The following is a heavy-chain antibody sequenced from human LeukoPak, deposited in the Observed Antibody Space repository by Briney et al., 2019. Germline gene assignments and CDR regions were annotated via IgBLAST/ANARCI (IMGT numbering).Heavy chain of an antibody. V-gene: IGHV4-61*02. Sequence: SETLSLTCTVSGGSISSGSYYWSWIRQPAGKGLEWIGRIYTSGSTNYNPSLKSRVTISVDTSKNQFSLKLGSVTAADTAVYYCARGSGSYFIGYYYYMDVWGKGTTVTVSS. CDR1: GGSISSGSYY. CDR2: IYTSGST. CDR3: ARGSGSYFIGYYYYMDV. D-gene: IGHD1-26*01. J-gene: IGHJ6*03.